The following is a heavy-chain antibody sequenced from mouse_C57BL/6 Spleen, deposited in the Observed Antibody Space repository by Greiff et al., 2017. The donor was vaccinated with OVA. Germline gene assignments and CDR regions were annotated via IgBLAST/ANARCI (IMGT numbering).Heavy chain of an antibody. CDR2: ISNLAYSI. CDR1: GFTFSDYG. CDR3: ARLGAQSHFDY. V-gene: IGHV5-15*01. D-gene: IGHD1-3*01. Sequence: EVQLVESGGGLVQPGGSLKLSCAASGFTFSDYGMAWVRQAPRKGPEWVAFISNLAYSIYYADTVTGRFTISRENAKNTLYLEMSSLRSEDTAMYYCARLGAQSHFDYWGQGTTLTVSS. J-gene: IGHJ2*01.